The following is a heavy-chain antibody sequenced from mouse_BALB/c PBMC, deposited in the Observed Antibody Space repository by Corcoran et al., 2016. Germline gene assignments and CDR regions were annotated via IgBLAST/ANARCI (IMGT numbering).Heavy chain of an antibody. CDR1: GYSITSGYY. Sequence: DVQLQESGPGLVKPSQSLSLTCSVTGYSITSGYYWNWIRQFPGNKLEWMGYISYDGSNNYNPSLKNRLSITRDTSKNQFFLKLNSVTTEDTATYYCARDSTVVAHFDYWGQGTTLTVSS. D-gene: IGHD1-1*01. V-gene: IGHV3-6*02. CDR2: ISYDGSN. J-gene: IGHJ2*01. CDR3: ARDSTVVAHFDY.